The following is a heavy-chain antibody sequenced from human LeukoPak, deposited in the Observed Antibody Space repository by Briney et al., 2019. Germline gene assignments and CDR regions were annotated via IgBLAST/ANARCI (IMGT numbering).Heavy chain of an antibody. CDR1: GYTFTSYD. J-gene: IGHJ4*02. CDR2: MNPNSGNT. D-gene: IGHD3-9*01. V-gene: IGHV1-8*01. Sequence: GASVKVSCKASGYTFTSYDINWVRQATGQGLEWMGWMNPNSGNTGYAQKFQGRVTMTRNTSISTAYMELSSLRSEDTAVYYCARGDEGYFSHVYDYWGQGTLVTVSS. CDR3: ARGDEGYFSHVYDY.